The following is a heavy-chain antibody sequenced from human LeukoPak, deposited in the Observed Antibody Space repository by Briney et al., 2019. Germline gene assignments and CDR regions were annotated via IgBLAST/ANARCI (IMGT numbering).Heavy chain of an antibody. D-gene: IGHD6-13*01. V-gene: IGHV4-4*07. Sequence: PSETLSLTCPVPGDSISSYYWSWIRQPARNGREWIGRIYTIGSTKFNPSLKSRLTLSVDPPKNQFALKLSSVTPADTPVYYCARDVGAAAGTWDYWGQGTLVTVSS. CDR2: IYTIGST. CDR3: ARDVGAAAGTWDY. J-gene: IGHJ4*02. CDR1: GDSISSYY.